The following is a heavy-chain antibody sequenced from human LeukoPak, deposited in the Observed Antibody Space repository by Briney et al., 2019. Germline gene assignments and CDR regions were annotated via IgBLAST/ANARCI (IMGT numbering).Heavy chain of an antibody. D-gene: IGHD2-2*01. CDR1: GGSLSPYY. CDR3: ARLGGYCSSTSCSAPIDY. Sequence: SETLSLTCTVSGGSLSPYYWSWIRQPPGKGLEWIGYTYYSGSTNYNPSLKSRVTISVDTSKNQFSLKLSSVTAADTAVYYCARLGGYCSSTSCSAPIDYWGQGTLVTVSS. CDR2: TYYSGST. V-gene: IGHV4-59*08. J-gene: IGHJ4*02.